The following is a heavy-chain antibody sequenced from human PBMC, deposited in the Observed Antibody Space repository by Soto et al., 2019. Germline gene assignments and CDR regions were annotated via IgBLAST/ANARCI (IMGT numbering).Heavy chain of an antibody. CDR3: ARVLDIVVVPAAMVWFDP. J-gene: IGHJ5*02. CDR2: ISAYNGNT. D-gene: IGHD2-2*03. CDR1: GYTFTSYG. V-gene: IGHV1-18*01. Sequence: GASVKVSCKASGYTFTSYGISWVRQAPGQGLEWMGWISAYNGNTNYAQKLQGRVTMTTDTSTSTAYMELRSLRSDDTAVYYCARVLDIVVVPAAMVWFDPWGQGTLVTVSS.